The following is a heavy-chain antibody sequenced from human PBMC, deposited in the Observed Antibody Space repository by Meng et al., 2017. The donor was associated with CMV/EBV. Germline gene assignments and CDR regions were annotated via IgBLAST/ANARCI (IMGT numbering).Heavy chain of an antibody. V-gene: IGHV1-69*10. CDR3: ARGGLYYYGSGTRPPRAWCDP. CDR1: GGTFSSYA. J-gene: IGHJ5*02. CDR2: IIHILGIA. D-gene: IGHD3-10*01. Sequence: SVKVSCKASGGTFSSYAISWVRQAPGQGLEWMGGIIHILGIANYAQKLQGRVTITADKSTSTDYLELSSLRSEDTAVYYCARGGLYYYGSGTRPPRAWCDPWGQGTLVNVSS.